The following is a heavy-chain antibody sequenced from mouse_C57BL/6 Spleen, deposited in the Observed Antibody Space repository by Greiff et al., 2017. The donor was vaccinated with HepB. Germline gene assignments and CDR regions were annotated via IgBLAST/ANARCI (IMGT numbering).Heavy chain of an antibody. CDR1: GYTFTDYY. V-gene: IGHV1-76*01. J-gene: IGHJ2*01. CDR2: IYPGSGNT. D-gene: IGHD1-1*01. Sequence: VKLVESGAELVRPGASVKLSCKASGYTFTDYYINWVKQRPGQGLEWIARIYPGSGNTYYNEKFKGKATLTAEKSSSTAYMQLSSLTSEDSAVYLCARYYGSGDYWGQGTTLTVSS. CDR3: ARYYGSGDY.